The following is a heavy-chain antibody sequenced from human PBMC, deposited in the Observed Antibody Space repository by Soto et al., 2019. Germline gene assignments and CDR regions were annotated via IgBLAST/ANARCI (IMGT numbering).Heavy chain of an antibody. D-gene: IGHD3-22*01. CDR3: ARAPYYYDSSGYYRVSFDY. CDR2: INHSGST. V-gene: IGHV4-34*01. CDR1: GGSFIGYY. Sequence: SETLSLTCAVYGGSFIGYYWSWSRQPPWKGLEWIGEINHSGSTNYNPSLKSRVTISVDTSKNQFSLKLSSVTAADTAVYYCARAPYYYDSSGYYRVSFDYWGPGTLVTVSS. J-gene: IGHJ4*02.